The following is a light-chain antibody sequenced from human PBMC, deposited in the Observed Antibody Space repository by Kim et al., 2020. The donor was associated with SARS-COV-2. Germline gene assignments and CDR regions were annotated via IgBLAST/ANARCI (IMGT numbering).Light chain of an antibody. CDR1: KLGDKY. Sequence: SYELTQPPSVSVSPGQTASITCSGDKLGDKYACWYQQKQGQSPVLVIYQDSKRPSGIPERFSGSNSGNTATLTISGTQAMDEADYYCQAWDSSTDNYVFGTGTKVTVL. CDR2: QDS. CDR3: QAWDSSTDNYV. V-gene: IGLV3-1*01. J-gene: IGLJ1*01.